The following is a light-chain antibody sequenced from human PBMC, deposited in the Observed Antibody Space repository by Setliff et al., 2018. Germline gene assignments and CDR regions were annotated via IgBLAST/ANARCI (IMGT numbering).Light chain of an antibody. CDR2: GSS. CDR1: QSVSSAY. V-gene: IGKV3-20*01. CDR3: QQYGSSPTT. J-gene: IGKJ1*01. Sequence: EIVLTQSPGTLSLSPGEGATLSCRASQSVSSAYVAWYQQKPGQAPRLLIYGSSNRATGIPDRFSGSGSGTDFTLAISRLEPEDFAVFYCQQYGSSPTTFGQGTKVDIK.